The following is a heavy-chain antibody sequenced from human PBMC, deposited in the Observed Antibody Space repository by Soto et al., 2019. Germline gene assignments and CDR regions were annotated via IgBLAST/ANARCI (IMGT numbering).Heavy chain of an antibody. CDR3: ASGYYGSGSYYAVSPYYYYYYMDV. V-gene: IGHV1-69*13. Sequence: ASVKVSCKASGGTFRNFAINGVRQAPGEGLEWMGGIIPIFGTADSAQKFQGRVTITADESSSTTYMELSSLRAEDTAVYYCASGYYGSGSYYAVSPYYYYYYMDVWGKGTTVTVSS. CDR2: IIPIFGTA. D-gene: IGHD3-10*01. CDR1: GGTFRNFA. J-gene: IGHJ6*03.